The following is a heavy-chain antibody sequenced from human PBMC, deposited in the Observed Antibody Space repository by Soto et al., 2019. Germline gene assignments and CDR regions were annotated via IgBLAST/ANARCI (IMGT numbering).Heavy chain of an antibody. CDR3: AALSGGSFVGGDAFDI. V-gene: IGHV4-39*01. CDR1: GGSISSSSYY. Sequence: ETLSLTCTVSGGSISSSSYYWGWIRRPPGKGLEWIGSIYYSGSTYYNPSLKSRVTISVDTSKNQFSLKLSSVTAADTAVYYCAALSGGSFVGGDAFDIWGQGTMVTVSS. D-gene: IGHD2-15*01. CDR2: IYYSGST. J-gene: IGHJ3*02.